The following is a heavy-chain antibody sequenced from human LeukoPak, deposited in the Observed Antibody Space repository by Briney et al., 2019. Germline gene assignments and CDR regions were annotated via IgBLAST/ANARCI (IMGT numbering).Heavy chain of an antibody. Sequence: AGGSLRLSCAASGLTVSGNYMSWVRQAPGKGLEWVSAIYSAGNTYYADSVKGRFTISRDNSKNTLYLQMNSLRAEDTAVYYCASSYCGGTLCYDHYWGHGTLVTVSS. D-gene: IGHD2-21*01. V-gene: IGHV3-53*01. CDR1: GLTVSGNY. CDR2: IYSAGNT. CDR3: ASSYCGGTLCYDHY. J-gene: IGHJ4*01.